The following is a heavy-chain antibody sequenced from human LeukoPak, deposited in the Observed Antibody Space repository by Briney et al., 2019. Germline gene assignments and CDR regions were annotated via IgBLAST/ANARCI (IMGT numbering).Heavy chain of an antibody. CDR3: ARDVDYYDSSGYPPGPGNY. V-gene: IGHV3-7*01. D-gene: IGHD3-22*01. CDR1: GFTFSSYW. Sequence: GGSLGLSGAASGFTFSSYWMSWVRQAPGKGLEWVANIKQDGSEKYYVDSVKGRFTISRDNAKNSLYLQMNSLRAEDTAVYYCARDVDYYDSSGYPPGPGNYWGQGTLVTVSS. J-gene: IGHJ4*02. CDR2: IKQDGSEK.